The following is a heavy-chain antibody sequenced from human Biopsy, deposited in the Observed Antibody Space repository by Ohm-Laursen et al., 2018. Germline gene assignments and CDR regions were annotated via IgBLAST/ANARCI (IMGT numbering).Heavy chain of an antibody. CDR1: GFTFSAFS. V-gene: IGHV3-23*01. CDR2: IGVDGRTI. CDR3: AKAPCTQFGSGACHDPFDK. J-gene: IGHJ3*02. Sequence: SLRLSCAASGFTFSAFSMNWVRQAPGRGLEWVSIIGVDGRTIYYADSVKGRFTISRDNSKNTLYLQMNSLRADDTAVYHCAKAPCTQFGSGACHDPFDKWGQGTTVTVSS. D-gene: IGHD3-10*01.